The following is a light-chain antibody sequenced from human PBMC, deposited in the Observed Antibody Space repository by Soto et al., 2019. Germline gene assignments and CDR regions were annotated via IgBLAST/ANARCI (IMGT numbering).Light chain of an antibody. CDR3: QVWDSSSDHPV. V-gene: IGLV3-21*04. Sequence: SYELTQPPSVSVAPGKTARITCGGNNIGSKSVHWYQQKPGQAPVLVIYYDSDRPSGIPERFSGSNSGNTATLTISRVEAGDEGDYYCQVWDSSSDHPVFGGGTKVTVL. CDR2: YDS. J-gene: IGLJ2*01. CDR1: NIGSKS.